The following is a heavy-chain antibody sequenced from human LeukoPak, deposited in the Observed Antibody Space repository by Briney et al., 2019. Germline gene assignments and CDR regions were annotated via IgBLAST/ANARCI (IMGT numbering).Heavy chain of an antibody. CDR3: ARELHCSSTSCYNSYYYGMDV. CDR1: GYTFTSYY. Sequence: SVKVSCKASGYTFTSYYMHWVRQAPGQGLEWMGGIIPIFGTANYAQKFQGRVTITADESTSTAYMELSSLRSEDTAVYYCARELHCSSTSCYNSYYYGMDVWGQGTTVTVSS. CDR2: IIPIFGTA. D-gene: IGHD2-2*02. J-gene: IGHJ6*02. V-gene: IGHV1-69*13.